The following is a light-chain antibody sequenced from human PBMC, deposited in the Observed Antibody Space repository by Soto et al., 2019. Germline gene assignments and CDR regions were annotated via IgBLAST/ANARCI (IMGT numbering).Light chain of an antibody. CDR1: TSDVGRYNY. Sequence: QSALTQPASVSGSPGQSITISCTGTTSDVGRYNYGSWYQQHPGKAPKLIIYDVSNRPSGVSNRFSGSKSGNTASLTISGLQAEDEADYYCNSYTSSSTDVVGTGTKLTVL. J-gene: IGLJ1*01. CDR3: NSYTSSSTDV. CDR2: DVS. V-gene: IGLV2-14*01.